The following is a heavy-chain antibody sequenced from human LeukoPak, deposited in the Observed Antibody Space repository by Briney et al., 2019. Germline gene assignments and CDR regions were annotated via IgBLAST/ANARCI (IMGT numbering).Heavy chain of an antibody. CDR3: ASDRGYSFDY. V-gene: IGHV3-74*01. J-gene: IGHJ4*02. D-gene: IGHD5-24*01. Sequence: PGGSLRLSCAASGFIFTGYWIHWVRQAPGKGLVWVSRIHTDGSSTTYADSVKGRFTISRDNATNTLYLQMNSLRAEDTAVYYCASDRGYSFDYWGQGTLVTVSS. CDR1: GFIFTGYW. CDR2: IHTDGSST.